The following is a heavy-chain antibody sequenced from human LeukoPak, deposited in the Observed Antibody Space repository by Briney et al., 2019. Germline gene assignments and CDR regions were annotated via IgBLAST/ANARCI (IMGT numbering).Heavy chain of an antibody. CDR3: ARCLTTVVTPLDAFDI. D-gene: IGHD4-23*01. V-gene: IGHV1-18*01. J-gene: IGHJ3*02. CDR2: ISAYNGHT. CDR1: GYTFTSYG. Sequence: EASVKVSCKASGYTFTSYGISWVRQAPGQGLEWMGWISAYNGHTNYAQKFQGRVTITRDTSASTAYMELSSLRSEDTAVYYCARCLTTVVTPLDAFDIWGQGAMVTVSS.